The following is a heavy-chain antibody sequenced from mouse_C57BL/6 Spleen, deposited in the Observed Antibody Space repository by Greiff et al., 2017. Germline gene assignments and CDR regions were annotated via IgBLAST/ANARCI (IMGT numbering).Heavy chain of an antibody. CDR2: IWWDDDK. Sequence: QVTLKVSGPGILQPSQTLSLTCSFSGFSLSTFGMGVGWIRQPPGQGLEWLVHIWWDDDKYYNQALKSRLTISKDTSKNHVFLKMPNVDTAETATYYFGPIASSGDYYAMDYWGQGTSVTVSS. D-gene: IGHD3-2*02. V-gene: IGHV8-8*01. J-gene: IGHJ4*01. CDR3: GPIASSGDYYAMDY. CDR1: GFSLSTFGMG.